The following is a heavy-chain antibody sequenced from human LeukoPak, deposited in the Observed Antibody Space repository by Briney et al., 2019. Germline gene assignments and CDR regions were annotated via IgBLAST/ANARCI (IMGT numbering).Heavy chain of an antibody. CDR2: IWYDGSNI. CDR1: GFTFSSYG. J-gene: IGHJ6*02. Sequence: GGSLRLSCAASGFTFSSYGMHWVRQAPGKGLEWVAVIWYDGSNIHYADCGQGRFTISRDSSKNTLYLQMNSLRAEDTGVYYCANNGVSPNYYYGMNFWGQGTTVTVSS. V-gene: IGHV3-33*06. CDR3: ANNGVSPNYYYGMNF. D-gene: IGHD2-8*01.